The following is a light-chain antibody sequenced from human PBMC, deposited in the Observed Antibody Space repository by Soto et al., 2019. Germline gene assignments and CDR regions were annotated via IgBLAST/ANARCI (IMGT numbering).Light chain of an antibody. V-gene: IGKV1-5*01. CDR2: DAS. Sequence: DIQMTQSPSTLSASVGDRVTITCRASQSISSWLAWYQQKPGKAPKLLIYDASSLESGVQSRFSGSGSGTEFPLTISSLQPDDFATYYCQQYNSYPWTFGQGTKVEIK. J-gene: IGKJ1*01. CDR1: QSISSW. CDR3: QQYNSYPWT.